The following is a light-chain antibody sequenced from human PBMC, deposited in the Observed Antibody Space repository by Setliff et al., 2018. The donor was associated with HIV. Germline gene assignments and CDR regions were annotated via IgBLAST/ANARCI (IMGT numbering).Light chain of an antibody. J-gene: IGLJ1*01. V-gene: IGLV1-40*01. CDR3: QSYDSSLSAIV. Sequence: QSALTQPPSVSGAPGQRVTISCTGTNSNIGAGYDVHWYQQLPGTAPKLLIYGHVNRPSGVPDRFSGSMSGTSASLAITGLQPEDEADYYCQSYDSSLSAIVFAAGTKVTV. CDR2: GHV. CDR1: NSNIGAGYD.